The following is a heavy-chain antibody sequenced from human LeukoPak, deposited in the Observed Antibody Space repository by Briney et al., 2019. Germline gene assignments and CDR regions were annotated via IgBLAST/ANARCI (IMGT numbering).Heavy chain of an antibody. CDR2: ISAYNGNT. V-gene: IGHV1-18*01. Sequence: ASVKVSCKASGYTFTSYGIIWVRQAPGQGLEWMGWISAYNGNTNYAQKLQGRVTMTTDTSTSTAYMELRSLRSDDTAVYYCARGYSSGWYGFRPQYYFDYWGQGTMVTVSS. CDR3: ARGYSSGWYGFRPQYYFDY. CDR1: GYTFTSYG. D-gene: IGHD6-19*01. J-gene: IGHJ4*02.